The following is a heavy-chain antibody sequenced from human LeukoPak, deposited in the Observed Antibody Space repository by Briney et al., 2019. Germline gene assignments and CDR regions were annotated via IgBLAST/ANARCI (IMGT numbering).Heavy chain of an antibody. D-gene: IGHD1-26*01. CDR1: GGSISSGSYY. CDR3: ARGATLSDS. J-gene: IGHJ4*02. CDR2: IYTSGST. Sequence: SETLSLTCTVSGGSISSGSYYWSWIRQPAGKGLEWIGRIYTSGSTNYNPSLKSRVTISVDTSKNQFSLKLSSVTAADTAVYYCARGATLSDSWGQGTLVTVSS. V-gene: IGHV4-61*02.